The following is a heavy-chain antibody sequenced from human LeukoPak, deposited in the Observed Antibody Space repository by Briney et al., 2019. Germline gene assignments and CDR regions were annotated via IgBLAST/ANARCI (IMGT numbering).Heavy chain of an antibody. V-gene: IGHV3-48*01. Sequence: PGGSLRLSCAASGFTFSSYTMTWVRQAPGKGLEWVSYISTSSGTMYYADSVKGRFTISRDNAKNSLYLQMNSLRAEDTAVYYCARDPGYFVGYWGQGTLVTVSS. J-gene: IGHJ4*02. CDR2: ISTSSGTM. D-gene: IGHD2/OR15-2a*01. CDR1: GFTFSSYT. CDR3: ARDPGYFVGY.